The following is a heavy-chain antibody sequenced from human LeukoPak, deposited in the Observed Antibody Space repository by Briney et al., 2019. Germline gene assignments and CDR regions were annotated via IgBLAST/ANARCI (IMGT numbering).Heavy chain of an antibody. V-gene: IGHV3-23*01. CDR1: GFTFSSSE. J-gene: IGHJ4*02. D-gene: IGHD4-17*01. CDR3: AKDLEATTVTMVDY. Sequence: GGSLRLSCAASGFTFSSSEMTWGRQAPGKGLEWVSGISGSGGRTNYADSVKGRFTISRDNSKNTLYLQMNSLRAEDTAVYYSAKDLEATTVTMVDYWGQGTLVTVSS. CDR2: ISGSGGRT.